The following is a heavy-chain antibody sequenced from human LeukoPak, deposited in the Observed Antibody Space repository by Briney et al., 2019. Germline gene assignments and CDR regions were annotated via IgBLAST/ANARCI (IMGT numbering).Heavy chain of an antibody. J-gene: IGHJ4*02. CDR3: ARDLGYGVRSDY. V-gene: IGHV3-33*01. D-gene: IGHD5-12*01. Sequence: PGRSLRLSCAASGFTFSSYGMHWVRQAPGKGLEWVAVIWYDGSNKYYADSVKGRFTISRDNSKNTLYLQMNSLRAEDTAVYYCARDLGYGVRSDYWGQGTLVTVSS. CDR1: GFTFSSYG. CDR2: IWYDGSNK.